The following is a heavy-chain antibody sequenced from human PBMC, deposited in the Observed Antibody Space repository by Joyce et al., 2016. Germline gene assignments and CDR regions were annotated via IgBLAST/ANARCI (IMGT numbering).Heavy chain of an antibody. CDR1: GFSLSTSGVG. CDR2: IYWDDDK. V-gene: IGHV2-5*02. Sequence: QVTLKESGPTLVKPTQTLTLTCTFPGFSLSTSGVGVGWIRQPPGKALEWLALIYWDDDKRYSSSVKSRLTITKDTSKNQVVLTMTNMDPVDTATYYCAHAPATDRYYGMDVWGQGTTVTVSS. D-gene: IGHD6-25*01. CDR3: AHAPATDRYYGMDV. J-gene: IGHJ6*02.